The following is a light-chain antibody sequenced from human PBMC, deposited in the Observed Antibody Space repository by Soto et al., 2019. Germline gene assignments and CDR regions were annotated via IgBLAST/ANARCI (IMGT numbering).Light chain of an antibody. J-gene: IGKJ1*01. CDR1: QSVSSN. CDR3: QQYNIWPPWT. V-gene: IGKV3-15*01. Sequence: EIVMTQSPATLSVSPGERATLSCRASQSVSSNLAWYQQKPGQAPRLLIYGASTRATGIPGRFSGSGSDREFTLTISGLQSEDFAVYYCQQYNIWPPWTFGQGTKVDI. CDR2: GAS.